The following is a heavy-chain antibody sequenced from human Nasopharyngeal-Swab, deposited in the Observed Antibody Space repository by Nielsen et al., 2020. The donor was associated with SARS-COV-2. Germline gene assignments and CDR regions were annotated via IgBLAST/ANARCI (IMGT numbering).Heavy chain of an antibody. Sequence: SVKVSCKASGGTFSSYAISWVRQAPGKGLEWMGRIIPILGIANYAQKFQGRVTITADKSTSTAYMELSSLRSEDTAVYYCARDTNTYGGNQPDYWGQGTLVTVSS. V-gene: IGHV1-69*04. D-gene: IGHD4-23*01. CDR3: ARDTNTYGGNQPDY. CDR2: IIPILGIA. J-gene: IGHJ4*02. CDR1: GGTFSSYA.